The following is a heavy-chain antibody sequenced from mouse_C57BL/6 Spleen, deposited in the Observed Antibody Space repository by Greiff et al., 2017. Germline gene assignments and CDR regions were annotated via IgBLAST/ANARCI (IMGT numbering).Heavy chain of an antibody. V-gene: IGHV5-17*01. Sequence: EVKLQESGGGLVKPGGSLKLSCAASGFTFSDYGMHWVRQAPEKGLEWVAYISSGSSTIYYADTVKGRFTISRDNAKNTLFLQMTSLRSEDTAMYYCARRMDGSSSYFDYWGQGTTLTVSS. CDR1: GFTFSDYG. CDR3: ARRMDGSSSYFDY. CDR2: ISSGSSTI. J-gene: IGHJ2*01. D-gene: IGHD1-1*01.